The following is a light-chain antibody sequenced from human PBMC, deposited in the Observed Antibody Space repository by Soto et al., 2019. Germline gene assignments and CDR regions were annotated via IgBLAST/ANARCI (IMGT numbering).Light chain of an antibody. Sequence: QSVLTQPASVSGSPGQSITISCTGTSSDVGSYNLVSWYQQHPGKAPKLMIYEGNKRPSGVSNRFSGSKSGNTASLTISGLQAEDEADYYCCSYAGSSTFEFGGGTKVTVL. V-gene: IGLV2-23*03. J-gene: IGLJ3*02. CDR2: EGN. CDR1: SSDVGSYNL. CDR3: CSYAGSSTFE.